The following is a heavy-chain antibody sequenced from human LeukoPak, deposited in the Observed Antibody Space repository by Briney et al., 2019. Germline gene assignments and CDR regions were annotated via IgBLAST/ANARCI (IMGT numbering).Heavy chain of an antibody. CDR1: GGTFNSYA. Sequence: GASVKVSCKASGGTFNSYAISWVRQATGQGLEWMGWMNPNSGNTGYAQKFQGRVTMTRNTSISTAYMELSSLRSEDTAVYYCARGGPHNKWYQLLRETELWFDPWGQGTLVTVSS. D-gene: IGHD2-2*01. CDR3: ARGGPHNKWYQLLRETELWFDP. CDR2: MNPNSGNT. V-gene: IGHV1-8*02. J-gene: IGHJ5*02.